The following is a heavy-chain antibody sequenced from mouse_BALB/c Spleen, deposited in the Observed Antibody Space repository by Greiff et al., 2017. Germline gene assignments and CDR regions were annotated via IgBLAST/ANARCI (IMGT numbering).Heavy chain of an antibody. V-gene: IGHV1-15*01. CDR3: TRYAMDY. CDR1: GYTFTDYE. Sequence: VKLVESGAELVRPGASVTLSCKASGYTFTDYEMHWVKQTPVHGLEWIGAIDPDTGGTAYNQKFKGKATLTADKSSSTAYMELRSLTSEDSAVYYCTRYAMDYWGQGTSVTVSS. J-gene: IGHJ4*01. CDR2: IDPDTGGT.